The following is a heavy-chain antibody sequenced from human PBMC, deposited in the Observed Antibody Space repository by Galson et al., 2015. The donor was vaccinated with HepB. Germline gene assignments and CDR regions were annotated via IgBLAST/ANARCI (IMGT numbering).Heavy chain of an antibody. CDR1: GYTFTSYY. J-gene: IGHJ6*02. CDR3: ARDLSSSSPGSLYYYYYGMDV. CDR2: INPSGGST. V-gene: IGHV1-46*01. Sequence: SVKVSCKASGYTFTSYYMHWVRQAPGQGLEWMGIINPSGGSTSYAQKFQGRVTMTRDTSTSTVYMELSSLRSEDTAVYYCARDLSSSSPGSLYYYYYGMDVWGQGTTVTVSS. D-gene: IGHD6-6*01.